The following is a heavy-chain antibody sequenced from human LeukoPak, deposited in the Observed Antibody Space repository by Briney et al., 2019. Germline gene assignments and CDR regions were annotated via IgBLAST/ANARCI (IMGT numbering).Heavy chain of an antibody. V-gene: IGHV1-69*04. CDR1: GGTFSSYT. Sequence: ASVKVSCKASGGTFSSYTISWVRQAPGQGLEWMGRIIPILGIANYARKFQGRVTITADKSTSTAYMELSSLRSEDTAVYYCARDYCSSTSCYHNYYYGMDVWGQGTTVTVSS. CDR2: IIPILGIA. J-gene: IGHJ6*02. D-gene: IGHD2-2*01. CDR3: ARDYCSSTSCYHNYYYGMDV.